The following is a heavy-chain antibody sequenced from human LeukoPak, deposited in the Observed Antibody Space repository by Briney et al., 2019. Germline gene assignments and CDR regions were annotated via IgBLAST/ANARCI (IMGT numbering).Heavy chain of an antibody. J-gene: IGHJ6*02. CDR2: IIPIFGTA. Sequence: SVKVSCKASGGTFINYAISWVRQAPGQGLEWMGGIIPIFGTANYAQKFRGRVTITADESTSIAYMELSTLRSEDTAVYYCARDVQWLVPSYYYGMDVWGQGTTVTVSS. CDR1: GGTFINYA. V-gene: IGHV1-69*13. D-gene: IGHD6-19*01. CDR3: ARDVQWLVPSYYYGMDV.